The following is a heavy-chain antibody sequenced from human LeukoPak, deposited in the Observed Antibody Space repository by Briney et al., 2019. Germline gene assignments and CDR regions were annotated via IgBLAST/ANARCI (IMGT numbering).Heavy chain of an antibody. J-gene: IGHJ4*02. CDR1: GFTFSSYG. CDR2: IWYDGSNK. CDR3: ARDHGSGSYYMTAIALDY. D-gene: IGHD3-10*01. Sequence: GGYLRLSCAASGFTFSSYGMHWVRQAPGKGLEWMAVIWYDGSNKYYADSVKGRFTISRDNSKNTLYLQMNSLRAEDTAVYYCARDHGSGSYYMTAIALDYWGQGTLVTVSS. V-gene: IGHV3-33*01.